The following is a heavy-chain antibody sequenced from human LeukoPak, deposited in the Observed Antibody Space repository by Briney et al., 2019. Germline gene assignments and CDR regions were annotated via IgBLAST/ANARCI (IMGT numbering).Heavy chain of an antibody. V-gene: IGHV4-34*01. Sequence: SETLSLTCAVYGGSFSGYYWSWIRQPPGKGLEWIGEIYHSGSTNYNPSLKSRVTISVDTSKNQFSLKLSSVTAADTAVYYCARGYSSVRGAFDIWGQGTMVTVSS. CDR3: ARGYSSVRGAFDI. CDR2: IYHSGST. J-gene: IGHJ3*02. CDR1: GGSFSGYY. D-gene: IGHD6-19*01.